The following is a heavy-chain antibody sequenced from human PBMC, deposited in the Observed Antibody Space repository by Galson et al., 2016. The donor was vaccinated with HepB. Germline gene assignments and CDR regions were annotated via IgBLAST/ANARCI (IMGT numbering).Heavy chain of an antibody. Sequence: SLRLSCAASGFTFSFYSMNWVRQAPGKGLEWISYISGTGNSRSAIYYADSVKGRFTISRDSAKNLLYLEMNSLRADDTAVYFCATDNLIPVAGTDAYYSYGMDVWGQGTAVTVSS. J-gene: IGHJ6*02. V-gene: IGHV3-48*04. CDR3: ATDNLIPVAGTDAYYSYGMDV. CDR2: ISGTGNSRSAI. D-gene: IGHD6-19*01. CDR1: GFTFSFYS.